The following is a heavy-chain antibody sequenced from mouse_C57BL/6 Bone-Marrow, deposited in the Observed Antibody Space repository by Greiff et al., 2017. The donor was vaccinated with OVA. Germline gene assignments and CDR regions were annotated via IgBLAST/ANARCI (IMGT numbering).Heavy chain of an antibody. J-gene: IGHJ1*03. CDR1: GYTFTSYW. CDR2: IDPSDSET. V-gene: IGHV1-52*01. Sequence: VQLQQPGAELVRPGSSVKLSCKASGYTFTSYWMHWVKQRPIQGLEWIGNIDPSDSETHYNQTFKDKATLTVDKSSSSAYMQHSSLTSEDSAVYYCARLYYDYDWYFDVWGTGTTVTVSS. CDR3: ARLYYDYDWYFDV. D-gene: IGHD2-4*01.